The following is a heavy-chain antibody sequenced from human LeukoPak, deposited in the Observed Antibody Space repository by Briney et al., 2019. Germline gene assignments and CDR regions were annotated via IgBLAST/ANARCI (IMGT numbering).Heavy chain of an antibody. V-gene: IGHV7-4-1*02. J-gene: IGHJ5*02. D-gene: IGHD6-19*01. Sequence: APVKVSCKASGYTFTNYAMNWVRQAPGQGLEWMGWINTNTWNPTYAQGFTGRFVFSLGTSVSTAYLQISSLKTEDTAVYYCARALFFTSGWLYNWFDPWGQGTLVTVSS. CDR1: GYTFTNYA. CDR2: INTNTWNP. CDR3: ARALFFTSGWLYNWFDP.